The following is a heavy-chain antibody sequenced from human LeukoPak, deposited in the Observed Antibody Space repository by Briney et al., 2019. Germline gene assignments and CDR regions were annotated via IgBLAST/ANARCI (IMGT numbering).Heavy chain of an antibody. CDR3: AKAYDTSDQTPFDY. Sequence: GRSLRLSCAASGFTFGSYAMHWVRQAPGKGLEWVSGISWNSGTIGYADSVKGRFTISRDNAKNSLYLQMTSLETEDTALYYCAKAYDTSDQTPFDYWGQGTLVTVSS. D-gene: IGHD3-22*01. J-gene: IGHJ4*02. CDR2: ISWNSGTI. CDR1: GFTFGSYA. V-gene: IGHV3-9*01.